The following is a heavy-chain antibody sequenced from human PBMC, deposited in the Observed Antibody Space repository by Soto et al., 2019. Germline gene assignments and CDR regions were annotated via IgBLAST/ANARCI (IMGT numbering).Heavy chain of an antibody. CDR1: GYTFTGYY. D-gene: IGHD2-2*01. Sequence: ASVKVSCKASGYTFTGYYMHWVRQAPGQGLEWMGWINPNSGGTNYAQKFQGRVTMTRDTSISTAYMELSRLRSDDTAVYYCARFVVVPAAIYSSGFNDYWGQGTLVTVSS. V-gene: IGHV1-2*02. CDR2: INPNSGGT. J-gene: IGHJ4*02. CDR3: ARFVVVPAAIYSSGFNDY.